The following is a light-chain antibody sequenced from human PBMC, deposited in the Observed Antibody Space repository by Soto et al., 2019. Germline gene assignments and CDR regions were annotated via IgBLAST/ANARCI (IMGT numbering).Light chain of an antibody. CDR1: SSDVGGYNY. CDR2: EVL. J-gene: IGLJ2*01. Sequence: QSALTQPPSASGSPGQSVTISCTGTSSDVGGYNYVSWYQQYPGKAPKLMIYEVLKRPSRVPDRFSGSRSGNTASLTVSGLQAEDEADYYCSSKAGRNFVVFGGGTKVTVL. V-gene: IGLV2-8*01. CDR3: SSKAGRNFVV.